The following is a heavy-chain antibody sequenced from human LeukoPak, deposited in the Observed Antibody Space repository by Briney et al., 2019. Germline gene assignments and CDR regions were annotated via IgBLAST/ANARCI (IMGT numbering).Heavy chain of an antibody. V-gene: IGHV3-23*01. J-gene: IGHJ4*02. D-gene: IGHD5-12*01. CDR1: GFTFSSYA. Sequence: GGSLRLSCAASGFTFSSYAMSWVRQAPGKGLEWVSAISGSGGSTYYADSVKGRFTISRDNSKNTLYLQMNSLRAEDTAVYYCARGGSGYELGYWGQGTLVTVSS. CDR2: ISGSGGST. CDR3: ARGGSGYELGY.